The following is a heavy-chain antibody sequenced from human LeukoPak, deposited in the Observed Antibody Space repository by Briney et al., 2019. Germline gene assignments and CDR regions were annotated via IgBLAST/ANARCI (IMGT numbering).Heavy chain of an antibody. CDR3: AREGVTMVRGAPTNYFDY. CDR2: INAGNGNI. CDR1: GYTFTSYA. Sequence: ASVKVSCKASGYTFTSYAMHWVRQAPGQRLEWMGWINAGNGNIKYSQKFQGRVTITRDTSASTAYMELSSLRSEDTAVYYCAREGVTMVRGAPTNYFDYWGQGTLVTVSS. V-gene: IGHV1-3*01. J-gene: IGHJ4*02. D-gene: IGHD3-10*01.